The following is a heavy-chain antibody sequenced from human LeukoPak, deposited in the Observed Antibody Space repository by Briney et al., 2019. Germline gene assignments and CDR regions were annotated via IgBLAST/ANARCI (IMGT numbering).Heavy chain of an antibody. V-gene: IGHV3-73*01. J-gene: IGHJ4*02. CDR3: TRLPACSSTTCPFDY. Sequence: GESLKLSCAASGFIFSGSAIHWVRHASGKGLEWVGRIRGKANSYATAYAASVNGRFTISRDDSKNTAYLQMNSLKTEDTSVYYCTRLPACSSTTCPFDYWGQGTLVTVSS. D-gene: IGHD2-2*01. CDR2: IRGKANSYAT. CDR1: GFIFSGSA.